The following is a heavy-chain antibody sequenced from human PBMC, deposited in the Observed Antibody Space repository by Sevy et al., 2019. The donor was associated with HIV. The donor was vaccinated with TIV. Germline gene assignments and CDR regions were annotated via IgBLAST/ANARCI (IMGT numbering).Heavy chain of an antibody. CDR2: IYYSGST. Sequence: SETLSLTCTVSGGSISSSSYYWGWIRQPPGKGLEWIGSIYYSGSTYYHPSLKSRVTISVDTSKNQFSLKLSSVTAADTAVYYCARHTGRWIAAAGTGEFYFDYWGQGTLVTVSS. D-gene: IGHD6-13*01. CDR3: ARHTGRWIAAAGTGEFYFDY. CDR1: GGSISSSSYY. J-gene: IGHJ4*02. V-gene: IGHV4-39*01.